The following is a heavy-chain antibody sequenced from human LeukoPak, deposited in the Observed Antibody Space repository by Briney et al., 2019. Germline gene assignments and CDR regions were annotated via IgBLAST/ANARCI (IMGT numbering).Heavy chain of an antibody. CDR1: GGSISSSSYY. J-gene: IGHJ4*02. D-gene: IGHD6-6*01. Sequence: SETLSLTCTVSGGSISSSSYYWGWIRQPPGKGLEWIGSIYYSGSTYYNPSLKSRVTISVDTSKNQFSLKLSSVTAADTAVYYCARDPTNSSSYRRGVSGHFDYWGQGTLVTVSS. CDR3: ARDPTNSSSYRRGVSGHFDY. V-gene: IGHV4-39*07. CDR2: IYYSGST.